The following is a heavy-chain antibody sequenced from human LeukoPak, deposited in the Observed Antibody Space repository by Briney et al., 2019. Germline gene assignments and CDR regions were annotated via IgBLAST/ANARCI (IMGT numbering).Heavy chain of an antibody. Sequence: ASGTLSLTCAVSGGSISTPNYYWGWIRQPPGKGLEWIGSIYYSGSTYYSPSLKSRVIISVDTSKSQFSLKLTSVTAADTAVYYCARGPVVVAATPYYYYGMDVWGQGTTVTVSS. CDR1: GGSISTPNYY. D-gene: IGHD2-15*01. CDR2: IYYSGST. CDR3: ARGPVVVAATPYYYYGMDV. J-gene: IGHJ6*02. V-gene: IGHV4-39*01.